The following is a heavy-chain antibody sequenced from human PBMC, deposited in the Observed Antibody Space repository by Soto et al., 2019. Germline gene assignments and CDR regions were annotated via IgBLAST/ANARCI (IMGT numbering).Heavy chain of an antibody. Sequence: GGSLRLSCAASGFTVSSNYMSWVRQAPGKGLEWVSVIYSGGSTYYADSVKGRFTISRDNSKNTLYLQMNSLRAEDTAVYYCARDEQQLDAFDIWGQGIMVTVSS. CDR3: ARDEQQLDAFDI. CDR1: GFTVSSNY. D-gene: IGHD6-13*01. CDR2: IYSGGST. V-gene: IGHV3-66*01. J-gene: IGHJ3*02.